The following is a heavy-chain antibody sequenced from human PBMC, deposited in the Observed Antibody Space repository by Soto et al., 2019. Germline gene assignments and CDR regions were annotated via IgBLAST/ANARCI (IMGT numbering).Heavy chain of an antibody. J-gene: IGHJ4*02. CDR1: GFTFSSYG. CDR2: MSSDRSNK. Sequence: PGGSLRLSCAASGFTFSSYGMHWVRQAPGKGLEWVAVMSSDRSNKYYADSVKGRFTIPRDNAKNSLYLQMNSLRAEDTAVYYCARDSLYYDILTGHELKYYFDYWGQGTLVTVSS. D-gene: IGHD3-9*01. CDR3: ARDSLYYDILTGHELKYYFDY. V-gene: IGHV3-33*01.